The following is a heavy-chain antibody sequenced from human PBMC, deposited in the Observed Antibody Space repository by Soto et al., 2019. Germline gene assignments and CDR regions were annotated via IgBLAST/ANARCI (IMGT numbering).Heavy chain of an antibody. Sequence: ASVQVSCKASGYTFTRYGISWVRQAPGQGLEWMGWISGYYGDANYAQSFQGRVSMTIDTSTTTAYMELRTLTPDDTAVYYCAKNGQPPYYYYGLDVWGQGTTVT. CDR2: ISGYYGDA. V-gene: IGHV1-18*01. CDR3: AKNGQPPYYYYGLDV. D-gene: IGHD2-8*01. J-gene: IGHJ6*02. CDR1: GYTFTRYG.